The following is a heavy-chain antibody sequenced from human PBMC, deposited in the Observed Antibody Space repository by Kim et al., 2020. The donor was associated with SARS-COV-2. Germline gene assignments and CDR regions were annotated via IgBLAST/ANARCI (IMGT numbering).Heavy chain of an antibody. J-gene: IGHJ6*02. D-gene: IGHD3-10*01. Sequence: SETLSLTCTVSGGSISSGGYYWSWIRQHPGKGLEWIGYIYYSGSTYYNPSLKSRVTISVDTSKNQFSLKLSSVTAADTAVYYCARVTIEILWFGEGMKYYYYGMDVWGQGTTVTVSS. V-gene: IGHV4-31*03. CDR1: GGSISSGGYY. CDR3: ARVTIEILWFGEGMKYYYYGMDV. CDR2: IYYSGST.